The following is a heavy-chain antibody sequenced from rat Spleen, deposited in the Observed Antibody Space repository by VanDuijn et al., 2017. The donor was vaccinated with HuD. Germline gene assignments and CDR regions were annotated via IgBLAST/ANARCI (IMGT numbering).Heavy chain of an antibody. CDR1: GFTFSDYY. D-gene: IGHD4-3*01. CDR3: AVAGYGY. CDR2: ISYDGSST. V-gene: IGHV5S10*01. Sequence: EVQLVESGGGLVQPGRSLKLSCAASGFTFSDYYMAWVRQAPTKGLEWVATISYDGSSTYYRDSVKGRFTFSRDNAKSTLYLQMNSLRSEDTATYYCAVAGYGYWGQGVMVTVSS. J-gene: IGHJ2*01.